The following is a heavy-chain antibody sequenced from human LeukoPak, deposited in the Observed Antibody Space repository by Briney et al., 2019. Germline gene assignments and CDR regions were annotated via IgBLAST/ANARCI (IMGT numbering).Heavy chain of an antibody. D-gene: IGHD2-15*01. CDR2: TKRDGSAE. V-gene: IGHV3-7*01. CDR1: GYTFRNYW. Sequence: GGSLRLSCTASGYTFRNYWMGGCRQAPGEGLEWVANTKRDGSAEYYADSVRGRFTTSRDNAKNLMYLQMNRLRAEDTAVYYCARDGGLNTTFDYWGQGTLVTVSS. CDR3: ARDGGLNTTFDY. J-gene: IGHJ4*02.